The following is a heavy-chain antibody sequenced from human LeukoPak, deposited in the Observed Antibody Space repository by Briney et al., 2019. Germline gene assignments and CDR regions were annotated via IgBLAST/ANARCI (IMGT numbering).Heavy chain of an antibody. CDR2: ISGSAGST. J-gene: IGHJ4*02. CDR3: ARGGGYDALYFDY. V-gene: IGHV3-23*01. CDR1: GFSFSSYA. Sequence: SGGSLRVTCAASGFSFSSYAMSWVRQAPGKGLEWVSAISGSAGSTYSADSVKGRFTISRDNSKNTLYLQMNSLRAEDAAVYYCARGGGYDALYFDYWGQGTLVTVPS. D-gene: IGHD1-1*01.